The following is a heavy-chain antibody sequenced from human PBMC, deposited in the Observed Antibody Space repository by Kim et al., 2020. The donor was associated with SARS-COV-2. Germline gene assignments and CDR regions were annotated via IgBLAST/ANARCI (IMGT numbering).Heavy chain of an antibody. J-gene: IGHJ4*02. CDR3: ARLTYYYGSGSYYPFDY. D-gene: IGHD3-10*01. CDR1: GGTFSSYA. V-gene: IGHV1-69*13. CDR2: IIPIFGTA. Sequence: SVKVSCKASGGTFSSYAISWVRQAPGQGLEWMGGIIPIFGTANYAQKFQGRVTITADESMITADESTSTAYMELSSLRSEDTAVYYCARLTYYYGSGSYYPFDYWGQGTLVTVSS.